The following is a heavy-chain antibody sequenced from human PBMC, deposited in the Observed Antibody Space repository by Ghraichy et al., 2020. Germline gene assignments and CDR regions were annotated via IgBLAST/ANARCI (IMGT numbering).Heavy chain of an antibody. Sequence: GGSLRLSCAASGFTFSSLWMTWVRQAPGKGLEWVANIKQDGSEGYYVDSVKGRFTISRYNAKNSLYLQMNRLRAEETAVYYCARDGSYGGPDIDYWGQGTLVTVSS. J-gene: IGHJ4*02. CDR2: IKQDGSEG. CDR1: GFTFSSLW. D-gene: IGHD3-16*01. CDR3: ARDGSYGGPDIDY. V-gene: IGHV3-7*04.